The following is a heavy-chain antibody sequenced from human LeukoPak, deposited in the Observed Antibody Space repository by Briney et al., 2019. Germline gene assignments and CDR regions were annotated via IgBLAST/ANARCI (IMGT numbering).Heavy chain of an antibody. CDR1: GFTFSDYY. D-gene: IGHD6-6*01. V-gene: IGHV3-11*04. CDR3: AKKQVSADWYFDL. CDR2: ISSSGSTI. Sequence: PGGSLRLSCAASGFTFSDYYMSWIRQAPGKGLEWVSYISSSGSTIYYADSVKGRFTISRDNAKNSLYLQMNSLRAEDTAVYYCAKKQVSADWYFDLWGRGTLVTVSS. J-gene: IGHJ2*01.